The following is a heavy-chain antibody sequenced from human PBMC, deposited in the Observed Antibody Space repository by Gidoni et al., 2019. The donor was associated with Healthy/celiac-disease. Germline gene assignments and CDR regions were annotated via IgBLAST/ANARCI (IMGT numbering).Heavy chain of an antibody. D-gene: IGHD6-19*01. CDR2: ISWNSGSI. Sequence: EVQLVESGGGLVQPGRSLRLSCAASGFTFDDYAMQWVRQAPGKGLEWVAGISWNSGSIGYEDSVKGRFTISRDNAKNSLYLQMNSLRAEDTALYYCAKSQEWLTQGHAFDIWGQGTMVTVSS. CDR1: GFTFDDYA. CDR3: AKSQEWLTQGHAFDI. J-gene: IGHJ3*02. V-gene: IGHV3-9*01.